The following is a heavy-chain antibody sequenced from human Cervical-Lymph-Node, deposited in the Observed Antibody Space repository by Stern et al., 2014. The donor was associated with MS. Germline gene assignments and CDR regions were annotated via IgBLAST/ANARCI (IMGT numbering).Heavy chain of an antibody. J-gene: IGHJ3*01. V-gene: IGHV3-30*18. D-gene: IGHD3/OR15-3a*01. Sequence: VQLVESGGGVVQPGRSLRLSCAASGFTFSGHGMHWVRQAPGKGLEWVAVISYDGSHKSYADSVKGRFTISRDDSTNTLYLQMNSLRVEDTAVYYCAKNVDYVFDLWGQGTMVTVSS. CDR3: AKNVDYVFDL. CDR2: ISYDGSHK. CDR1: GFTFSGHG.